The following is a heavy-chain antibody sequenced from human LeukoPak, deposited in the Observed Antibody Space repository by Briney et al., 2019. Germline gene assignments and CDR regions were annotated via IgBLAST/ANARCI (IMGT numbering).Heavy chain of an antibody. V-gene: IGHV3-53*01. CDR3: ARDVLRDGCIDY. J-gene: IGHJ4*02. CDR2: IYSGGST. CDR1: GFTVSSNY. Sequence: GGSLRLSCAASGFTVSSNYMSWVRQAPGKGLEWVSIIYSGGSTYYADSVKGRFTISRDNSKNTLYLQMNSLRAEDTAVYYCARDVLRDGCIDYWGQGTLVTVSS. D-gene: IGHD5-24*01.